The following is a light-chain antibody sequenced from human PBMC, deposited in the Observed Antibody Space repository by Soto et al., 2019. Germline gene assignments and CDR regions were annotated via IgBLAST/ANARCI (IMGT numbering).Light chain of an antibody. CDR1: QSIGSW. CDR2: TAS. CDR3: QQYDHYPIT. J-gene: IGKJ5*01. V-gene: IGKV1-5*03. Sequence: DNQMTQSPSTLSGSVGDRVIITCRASQSIGSWLAWYQQQPGKVPKLLIYTASTLQSGVPSRFSGSGSGAEFTLTISSLQPEDFATYYCQQYDHYPITFGQGTRLEI.